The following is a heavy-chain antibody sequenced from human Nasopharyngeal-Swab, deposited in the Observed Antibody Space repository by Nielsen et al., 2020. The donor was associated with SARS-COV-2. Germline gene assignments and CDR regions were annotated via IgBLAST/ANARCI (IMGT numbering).Heavy chain of an antibody. CDR3: ARLSGIAAAGTYYYYGMDV. V-gene: IGHV5-10-1*01. D-gene: IGHD6-13*01. J-gene: IGHJ6*02. CDR2: IDPSDSYT. Sequence: VRPMPGKGLAWMGRIDPSDSYTNYSPSFQGHVTISADKSISTAYLQWSSLKASDTAMYYCARLSGIAAAGTYYYYGMDVWGQGTTVTVSS.